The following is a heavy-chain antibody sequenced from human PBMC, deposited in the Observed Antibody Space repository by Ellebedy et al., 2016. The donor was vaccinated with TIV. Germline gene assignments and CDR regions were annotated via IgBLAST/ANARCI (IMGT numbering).Heavy chain of an antibody. J-gene: IGHJ4*02. CDR2: INPSDSNT. V-gene: IGHV1-46*01. CDR3: AIFAPYCSSTSCPPH. D-gene: IGHD2-2*01. Sequence: AASVKVSCKASGFTFTTYYMHWVRQAPGQGLEWMGIINPSDSNTIYAQKFQGRVTLTRDTSTSTAYMELRSLKSEETAVYYCAIFAPYCSSTSCPPHWGQGTLVTVSS. CDR1: GFTFTTYY.